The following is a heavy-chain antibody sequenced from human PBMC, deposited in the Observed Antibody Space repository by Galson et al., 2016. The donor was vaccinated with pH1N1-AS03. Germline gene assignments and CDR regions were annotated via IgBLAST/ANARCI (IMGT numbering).Heavy chain of an antibody. Sequence: SLRLSCAASGFTLSDYYMSWIRQAPGKGLEWVSYISSGGTYTNYADSVKGRVTISRDNGKNSGYLQMNSLRAEDTAVYFCARDADYRDVWGKGTTVTVSS. CDR3: ARDADYRDV. CDR1: GFTLSDYY. D-gene: IGHD6-13*01. J-gene: IGHJ6*03. V-gene: IGHV3-11*06. CDR2: ISSGGTYT.